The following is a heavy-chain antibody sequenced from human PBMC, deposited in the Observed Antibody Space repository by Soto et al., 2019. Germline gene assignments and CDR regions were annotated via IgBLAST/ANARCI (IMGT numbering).Heavy chain of an antibody. V-gene: IGHV4-61*01. CDR2: IYYSGST. CDR3: ARAFYGWFDP. D-gene: IGHD3-10*01. J-gene: IGHJ5*02. Sequence: QVQLQESGPGLVKPSETLSLTCTVSGGSVSSGSYYWSWIRQPPGKGLEWIGYIYYSGSTNYNPSLKXXVXIXADTSKNQFSLKLSSVTAADTAVYYCARAFYGWFDPWGQGTLVTVSS. CDR1: GGSVSSGSYY.